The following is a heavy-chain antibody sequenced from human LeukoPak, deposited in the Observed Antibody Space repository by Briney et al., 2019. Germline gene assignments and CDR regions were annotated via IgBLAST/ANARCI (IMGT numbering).Heavy chain of an antibody. CDR1: GYTFTTYG. CDR3: ARESLAGVKYYYGMDV. D-gene: IGHD2-8*01. V-gene: IGHV1-18*01. Sequence: GASVKVSCKASGYTFTTYGISWVRQAPGQGLEWMGWVGTSSGSTNYAQKLQGRVTMTTDTSMTTAYMELRSLRFDDTAVYYCARESLAGVKYYYGMDVWGQGTTVTVSS. J-gene: IGHJ6*02. CDR2: VGTSSGST.